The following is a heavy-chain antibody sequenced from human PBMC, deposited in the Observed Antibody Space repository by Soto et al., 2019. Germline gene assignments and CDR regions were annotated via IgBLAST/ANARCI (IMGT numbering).Heavy chain of an antibody. Sequence: QVQLQQWGAGLLKPSETLSLTCGVYGGSFSAFYWSWIRQPPGKGLEWIGEINHSGGTNYNPSLTSRLSLSVDTSKNHFSLEVSSVAGRDTAVYYCARVPYDSSGYYDAFDIWGQGTMVTVSS. V-gene: IGHV4-34*01. CDR2: INHSGGT. D-gene: IGHD3-22*01. J-gene: IGHJ3*02. CDR1: GGSFSAFY. CDR3: ARVPYDSSGYYDAFDI.